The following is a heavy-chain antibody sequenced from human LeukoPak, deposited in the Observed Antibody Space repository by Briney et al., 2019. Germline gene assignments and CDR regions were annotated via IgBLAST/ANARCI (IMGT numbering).Heavy chain of an antibody. D-gene: IGHD3-10*01. CDR1: GHTFSRSY. CDR3: ARELDGSGVNWFDP. CDR2: INPSGTWT. J-gene: IGHJ5*02. Sequence: ASVKVSCKASGHTFSRSYMHWVRQAPGQGLEWMGVINPSGTWTSYAQKFQGRVTMTRDTPTSTVYMELSSLRSEDTAVYYCARELDGSGVNWFDPWGQGTLVTVSS. V-gene: IGHV1-46*01.